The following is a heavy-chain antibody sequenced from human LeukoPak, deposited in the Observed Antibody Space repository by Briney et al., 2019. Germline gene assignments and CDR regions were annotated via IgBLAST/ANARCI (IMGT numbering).Heavy chain of an antibody. V-gene: IGHV1-8*01. CDR3: ARVQNSSSWYGPQYYFDY. CDR2: MNPNSGNT. Sequence: ASVKVSCKASGYTFTSYDINWVRQATGQGVEWMGWMNPNSGNTGYAQKFQGRVTMTRNTSISTAYMELSSLRSEDTAVYYCARVQNSSSWYGPQYYFDYWGQGTLVTVSS. J-gene: IGHJ4*02. D-gene: IGHD6-13*01. CDR1: GYTFTSYD.